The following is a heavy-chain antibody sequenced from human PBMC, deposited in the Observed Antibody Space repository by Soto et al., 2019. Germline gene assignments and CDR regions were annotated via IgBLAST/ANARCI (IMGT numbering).Heavy chain of an antibody. CDR2: IIPTLGTP. D-gene: IGHD3-3*01. J-gene: IGHJ6*02. V-gene: IGHV1-69*01. Sequence: QVQLVQSGAEVKKPGSSVKVSCKASGGTFSTHAISSVRQAPGQGLEWLGGIIPTLGTPNYAQKFQGRVTVTADEYTSTAYMELSRLTSEDTAVYYCARAAFRSGYYGYYYGMDVWGQGTAVNV. CDR1: GGTFSTHA. CDR3: ARAAFRSGYYGYYYGMDV.